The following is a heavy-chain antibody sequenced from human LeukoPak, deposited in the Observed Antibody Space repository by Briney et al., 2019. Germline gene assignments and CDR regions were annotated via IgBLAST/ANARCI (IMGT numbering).Heavy chain of an antibody. CDR1: GFTFRNFW. Sequence: GGSLRLSCAASGFTFRNFWMHWVRHVPGEGLVWVSRIIYDRAATNYADSVRGRFTISRDNANNMLYLQMNSLRVEDTGIYYCTREKVLRGDYYYYMDVWGKGTTVTVSS. V-gene: IGHV3-74*01. CDR3: TREKVLRGDYYYYMDV. D-gene: IGHD3-10*01. CDR2: IIYDRAAT. J-gene: IGHJ6*03.